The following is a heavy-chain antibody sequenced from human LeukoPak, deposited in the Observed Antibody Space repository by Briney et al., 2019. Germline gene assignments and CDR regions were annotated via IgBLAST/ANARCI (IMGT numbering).Heavy chain of an antibody. CDR3: ARDSNYDSSGYYSGGYFDY. J-gene: IGHJ4*02. Sequence: GGSLRLSCAASGFTASSNYMSWVRQAPGKGLEWVSVIYSGGSTYYADSVKGRFTISRDNSKNTLYLQMNSLRAEDTAVYYCARDSNYDSSGYYSGGYFDYWGQGTLVTVSS. CDR1: GFTASSNY. CDR2: IYSGGST. D-gene: IGHD3-22*01. V-gene: IGHV3-53*01.